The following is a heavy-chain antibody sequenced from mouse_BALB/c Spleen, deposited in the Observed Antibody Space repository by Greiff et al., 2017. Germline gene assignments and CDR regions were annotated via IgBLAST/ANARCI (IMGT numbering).Heavy chain of an antibody. CDR3: ASGSSGYYAMDY. Sequence: QVQLQQSGAELARPGASVKLSCKASGYTFTSYWMQWVKQRPGQGLEWIGAIYPGDGDTRYTQKSKGKATLTADKSSSTAYMQLSSLASEDSAVYYCASGSSGYYAMDYWGQGTSVTVSS. V-gene: IGHV1-87*01. CDR1: GYTFTSYW. J-gene: IGHJ4*01. D-gene: IGHD3-1*01. CDR2: IYPGDGDT.